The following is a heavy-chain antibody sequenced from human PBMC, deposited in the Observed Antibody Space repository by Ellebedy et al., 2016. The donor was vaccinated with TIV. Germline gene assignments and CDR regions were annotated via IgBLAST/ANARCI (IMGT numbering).Heavy chain of an antibody. J-gene: IGHJ4*02. CDR1: GGSITNYY. D-gene: IGHD3-22*01. CDR3: VRGPYDGTGYYYPY. V-gene: IGHV4-59*08. Sequence: GSLRLXXSVSGGSITNYYWSWIRQPPGKGLEWIGYIYYTGGTNYNPSLRSRVTMPVDTSKNQFFLKLTSVTAADTAVYYCVRGPYDGTGYYYPYWGQGTLVTVSS. CDR2: IYYTGGT.